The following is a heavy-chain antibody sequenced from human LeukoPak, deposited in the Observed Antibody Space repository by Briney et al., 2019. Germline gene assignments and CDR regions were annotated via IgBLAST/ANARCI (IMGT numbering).Heavy chain of an antibody. CDR3: ARRDEIAVAGPFDY. Sequence: GASVKVSFKASGGTFSSYAISWVRQAPGQGLEWMGRIIPILGIANYAQKFQGRVTITADKSTSTAYMELSSLRSEDTAVYYCARRDEIAVAGPFDYWGQGTLVTVSS. V-gene: IGHV1-69*04. D-gene: IGHD6-19*01. J-gene: IGHJ4*02. CDR2: IIPILGIA. CDR1: GGTFSSYA.